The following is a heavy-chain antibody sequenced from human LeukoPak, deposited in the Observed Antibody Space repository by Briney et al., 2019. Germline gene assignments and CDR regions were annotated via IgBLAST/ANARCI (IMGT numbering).Heavy chain of an antibody. J-gene: IGHJ4*02. V-gene: IGHV4-38-2*02. CDR2: IYHSGST. CDR3: ARDPAQYSTAIDY. D-gene: IGHD2-2*01. Sequence: PSETLSLTCTVSGYSISSGYYWGWIRQPPGKGLEWIGSIYHSGSTYYNPSLKSRVTISVDTSKNQFSLKLSSVTAADTAVYYCARDPAQYSTAIDYWGQGTLVTVSS. CDR1: GYSISSGYY.